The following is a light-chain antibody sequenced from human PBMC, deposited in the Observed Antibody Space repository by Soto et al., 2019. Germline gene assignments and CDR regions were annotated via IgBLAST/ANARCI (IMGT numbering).Light chain of an antibody. V-gene: IGLV2-23*01. J-gene: IGLJ2*01. CDR2: EGS. Sequence: QSALTQPASVSGSPGQSITISCTGTSSDVGSYNLVSWYQQHPGKAPKLMIYEGSKRPSGVSNRFSGAKSGNKASLTSSGLPAEDEADYYCCSYAGSSSHVVFGGGTKVTVL. CDR1: SSDVGSYNL. CDR3: CSYAGSSSHVV.